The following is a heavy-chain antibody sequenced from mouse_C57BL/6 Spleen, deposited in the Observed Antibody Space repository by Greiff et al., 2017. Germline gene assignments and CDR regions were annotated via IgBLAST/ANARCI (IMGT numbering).Heavy chain of an antibody. J-gene: IGHJ1*03. CDR3: ARRSDYDGEYFDD. D-gene: IGHD2-4*01. V-gene: IGHV1-55*01. Sequence: QVHVKQPGAELVKPGASVKMSCKASGYTFTSYWITWVKQRPGQGLEWIGDIHPGSGSTNYNEKFKSKATLTVDTSSSTACMQLSSLTSEDSAVYYCARRSDYDGEYFDDWGTGTTVTVSS. CDR2: IHPGSGST. CDR1: GYTFTSYW.